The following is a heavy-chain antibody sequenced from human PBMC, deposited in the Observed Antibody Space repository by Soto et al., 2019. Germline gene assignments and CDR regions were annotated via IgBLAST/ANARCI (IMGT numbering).Heavy chain of an antibody. CDR3: ASGIGEATAAYYYYGMDG. J-gene: IGHJ6*02. CDR2: IYYSGST. Sequence: QVQLQESGPGLVKPSETLSLTCTVSGGSVSSGSYYWSWIRQPPGKGLEWIVNIYYSGSTNYNPSLKSRVTISVDASKYQCALTLSSVAAADTAVYYLASGIGEATAAYYYYGMDGWGQGTTFTVSS. CDR1: GGSVSSGSYY. D-gene: IGHD1-26*01. V-gene: IGHV4-61*01.